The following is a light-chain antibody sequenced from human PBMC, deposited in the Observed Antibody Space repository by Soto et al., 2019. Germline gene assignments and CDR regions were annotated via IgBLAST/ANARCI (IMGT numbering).Light chain of an antibody. CDR3: SSYTSTGTLV. CDR1: SSDVGGYNY. CDR2: EVS. Sequence: QSALTQPASVSGSPGQSITISCTGTSSDVGGYNYVSWYQQHPGKAPKLMIYEVSNRPSGVSSRFSGSKSGNTASLTISGLQAEDESDYYCSSYTSTGTLVFGTGTKVTVL. V-gene: IGLV2-14*01. J-gene: IGLJ1*01.